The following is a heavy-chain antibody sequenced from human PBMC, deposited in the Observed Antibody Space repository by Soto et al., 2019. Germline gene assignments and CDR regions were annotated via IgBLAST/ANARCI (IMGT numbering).Heavy chain of an antibody. J-gene: IGHJ4*02. CDR1: GFSLSNYA. V-gene: IGHV3-30-3*01. Sequence: QVQLVESGGGVVQPGTSLRLSCAASGFSLSNYAMHWVRQAPGKGLEWVALMSYDGAYKYYAGTVKGRFTFSRDDSNNTLLLQMDSLTADDTAVYYCARHFFDWLCFDLWGQGTLVTVSS. D-gene: IGHD3-9*01. CDR2: MSYDGAYK. CDR3: ARHFFDWLCFDL.